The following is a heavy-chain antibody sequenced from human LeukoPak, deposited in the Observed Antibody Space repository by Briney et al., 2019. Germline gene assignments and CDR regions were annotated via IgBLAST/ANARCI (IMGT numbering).Heavy chain of an antibody. Sequence: ASVKVSCKASGYTFTGYYMHWVRQAPGQGLEWMGWINPNSGDTNYAQKFQGRVTMTRDTSTSTVYMDLSSLRSEDTAVYYCARDLSHRYYHRTGYAFDYWGQGTLVTVSS. D-gene: IGHD3-22*01. CDR3: ARDLSHRYYHRTGYAFDY. CDR2: INPNSGDT. CDR1: GYTFTGYY. J-gene: IGHJ4*02. V-gene: IGHV1-2*02.